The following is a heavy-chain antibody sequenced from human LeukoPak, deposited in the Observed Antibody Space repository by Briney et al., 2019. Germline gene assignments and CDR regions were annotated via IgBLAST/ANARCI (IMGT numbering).Heavy chain of an antibody. Sequence: GGSLRLSCAASGFTFSSYAMTWVRQAPGKGLEWVSAISGSGGSTYFADSVKGRFTISRDNSKNTLYLQMNSLRAEDTAVYYCAKRRGLELLYYYYMDVWGKGTTVSVSS. CDR2: ISGSGGST. J-gene: IGHJ6*03. CDR3: AKRRGLELLYYYYMDV. V-gene: IGHV3-23*01. D-gene: IGHD1-7*01. CDR1: GFTFSSYA.